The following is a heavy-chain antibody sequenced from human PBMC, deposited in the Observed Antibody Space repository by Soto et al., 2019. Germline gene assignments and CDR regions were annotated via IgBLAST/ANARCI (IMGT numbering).Heavy chain of an antibody. J-gene: IGHJ4*02. CDR3: VKDTHDILTGPLDY. Sequence: EVQLVESGGGLVQPGRSLRLSCAASGFTFDDYAMHWVRQAPGRGLEWISIISWNSRSIGYADSVKGRFTISRDNAKNFLYLQMNSLRAEDTALYYCVKDTHDILTGPLDYWGQGTLVTVSS. CDR2: ISWNSRSI. D-gene: IGHD3-9*01. V-gene: IGHV3-9*01. CDR1: GFTFDDYA.